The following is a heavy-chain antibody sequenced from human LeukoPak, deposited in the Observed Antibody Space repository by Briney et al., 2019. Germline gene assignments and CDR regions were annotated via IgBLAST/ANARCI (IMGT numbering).Heavy chain of an antibody. Sequence: GRSLRLSCTPSGFTFGVFAMSWVRQAQGGGLGWVGFIRTKTNGGTPDYGAAVKRRFATTREDSRNTAYLQMNSLKSEDTGVYYCVRDKSVGWFGESDYWGQGTLVTVFS. CDR3: VRDKSVGWFGESDY. J-gene: IGHJ4*02. V-gene: IGHV3-49*04. D-gene: IGHD3-10*01. CDR2: IRTKTNGGTP. CDR1: GFTFGVFA.